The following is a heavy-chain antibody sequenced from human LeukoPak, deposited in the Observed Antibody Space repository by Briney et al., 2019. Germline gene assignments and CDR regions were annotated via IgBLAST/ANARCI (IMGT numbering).Heavy chain of an antibody. CDR2: IYYSGST. J-gene: IGHJ5*02. CDR3: ARAQTGIVSNWFDP. Sequence: SQILSLTCTVSGGSISSGGYYWSWIRQHPGKGLEWIGYIYYSGSTYYNPSLKSRVTISVDTSKNQFSLKLSSVTAADTAVYYCARAQTGIVSNWFDPWGQGTLVTVSS. CDR1: GGSISSGGYY. V-gene: IGHV4-31*03. D-gene: IGHD1-1*01.